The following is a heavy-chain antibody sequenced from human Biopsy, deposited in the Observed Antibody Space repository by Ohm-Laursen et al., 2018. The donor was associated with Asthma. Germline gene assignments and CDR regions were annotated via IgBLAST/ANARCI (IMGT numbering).Heavy chain of an antibody. J-gene: IGHJ6*02. CDR2: IYYSGTT. D-gene: IGHD6-13*01. CDR1: SGSGGYMRSGNYY. CDR3: VRGSSSWHHGPFHYYYGLDV. Sequence: TLSLTCSLSSGSGGYMRSGNYYWGWIRQPPGKRLEWIGSIYYSGTTYYNPSLESRVTVSAHTSKNQFTLKLTSVTAADTAVYYCVRGSSSWHHGPFHYYYGLDVWGQGTTATVSS. V-gene: IGHV4-39*01.